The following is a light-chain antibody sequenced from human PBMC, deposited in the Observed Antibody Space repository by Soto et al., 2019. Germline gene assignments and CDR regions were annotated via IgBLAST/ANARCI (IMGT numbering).Light chain of an antibody. CDR2: DAS. Sequence: DIQMTQSPSTLSASVGDRVTITCRAGQCISSWLAWYQQKPGKAPKLLIYDASSLESGVPSRFSGSGSGTEFTLTISSLQPDDFATYYCQQYNSYTTFGPGTKVDIK. J-gene: IGKJ3*01. CDR3: QQYNSYTT. V-gene: IGKV1-5*01. CDR1: QCISSW.